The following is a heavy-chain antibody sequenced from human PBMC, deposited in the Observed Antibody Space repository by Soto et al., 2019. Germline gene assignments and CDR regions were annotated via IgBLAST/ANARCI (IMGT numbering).Heavy chain of an antibody. Sequence: SVKVSCKASGGTFSSYAISWVRQAPGQGLEWMGGIIPIFGTANYAQKFQGRVTITADKATSTAYMELSSLRSEDTAVYYCAGVLRYFDWFTQMAFHYWGQGTLVTVSS. CDR2: IIPIFGTA. CDR3: AGVLRYFDWFTQMAFHY. D-gene: IGHD3-9*01. V-gene: IGHV1-69*06. J-gene: IGHJ4*02. CDR1: GGTFSSYA.